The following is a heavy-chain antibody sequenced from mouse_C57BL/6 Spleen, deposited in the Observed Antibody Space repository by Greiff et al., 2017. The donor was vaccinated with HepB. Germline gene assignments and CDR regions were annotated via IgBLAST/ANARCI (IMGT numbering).Heavy chain of an antibody. V-gene: IGHV1-80*01. Sequence: VKLQQSGAELVKPGASVKISCKASGYAFSSYWMNWVKQRPGKGLEWIGQIYPGDGDTNYNGKFKGKATLTADKSSSTAYMQLSSLTSEDSAVYFCARSGLGLGYDGYSAYWGQGTLVTVSA. CDR2: IYPGDGDT. CDR1: GYAFSSYW. CDR3: ARSGLGLGYDGYSAY. D-gene: IGHD2-3*01. J-gene: IGHJ3*01.